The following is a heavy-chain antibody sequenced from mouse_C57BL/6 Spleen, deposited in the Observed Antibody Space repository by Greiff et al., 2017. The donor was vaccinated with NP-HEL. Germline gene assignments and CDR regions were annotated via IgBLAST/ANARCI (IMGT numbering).Heavy chain of an antibody. Sequence: VQLQQSVAELVRPGASVKLSCTASGFNIKNTYMNWVKQRPEQGLEWIGRIDPANGNTKYAPKFQGKATITADTSSNTAYLQLSSLTSEDTAIYYCATYYYGSSGWFAYWGQGTLVTVSA. CDR1: GFNIKNTY. J-gene: IGHJ3*01. V-gene: IGHV14-3*01. D-gene: IGHD1-1*01. CDR2: IDPANGNT. CDR3: ATYYYGSSGWFAY.